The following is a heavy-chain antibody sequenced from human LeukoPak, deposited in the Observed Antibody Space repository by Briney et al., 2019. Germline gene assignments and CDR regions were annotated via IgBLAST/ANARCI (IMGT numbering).Heavy chain of an antibody. Sequence: ASVKVSCKASGYTFTSYYMHWVRQAPGQGLEWMGIINPSGGSTSYAQKFQGRVTMTRDTSTSTVYMELSSLRSEDTAVYHCARDLTGGWPDYWGQGTLVTVSS. CDR3: ARDLTGGWPDY. CDR1: GYTFTSYY. D-gene: IGHD6-19*01. J-gene: IGHJ4*02. CDR2: INPSGGST. V-gene: IGHV1-46*01.